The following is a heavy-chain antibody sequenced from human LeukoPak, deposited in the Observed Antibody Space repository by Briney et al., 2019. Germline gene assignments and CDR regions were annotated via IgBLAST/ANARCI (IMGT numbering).Heavy chain of an antibody. V-gene: IGHV3-30-3*01. Sequence: GGSLRLSCAASGFTLSSYAMHWVRQAPGKGLEWVSVISYDGCKKYYANSVKGRFTISRDNSKNTLYLQMNSLRAEDRAVYYCARDLSRQERYFDDVSLDYWGQGTLVTVSS. D-gene: IGHD3-9*01. CDR2: ISYDGCKK. J-gene: IGHJ4*02. CDR1: GFTLSSYA. CDR3: ARDLSRQERYFDDVSLDY.